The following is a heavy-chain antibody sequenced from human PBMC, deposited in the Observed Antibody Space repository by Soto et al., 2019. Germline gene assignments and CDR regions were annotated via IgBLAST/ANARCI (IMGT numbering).Heavy chain of an antibody. J-gene: IGHJ4*02. CDR2: ISYDGSNK. CDR3: ARAHLTGTTPGRFDY. V-gene: IGHV3-30-3*01. Sequence: GGSLRLSCAASGFTFSSYAMHWVRQAPGKGLEWVAVISYDGSNKYYADSVKGRFTISRDNSKNTLYLQMNSLRAEDTAVYYCARAHLTGTTPGRFDYWGQGTLVTVSS. D-gene: IGHD1-20*01. CDR1: GFTFSSYA.